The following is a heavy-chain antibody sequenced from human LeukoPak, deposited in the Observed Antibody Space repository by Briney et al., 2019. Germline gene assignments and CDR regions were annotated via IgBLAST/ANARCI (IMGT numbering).Heavy chain of an antibody. D-gene: IGHD2-21*01. CDR3: ARVAYGGHYDY. Sequence: ASVKVSCKASGYTFTGYYMHWVRQAPGQGLEWMGWINPSSGGTTYAQKFQGRVTMTRDTSISTAYMELSRLRSDDTAVYYCARVAYGGHYDYWGQGTLVTVSS. J-gene: IGHJ4*02. CDR2: INPSSGGT. CDR1: GYTFTGYY. V-gene: IGHV1-2*02.